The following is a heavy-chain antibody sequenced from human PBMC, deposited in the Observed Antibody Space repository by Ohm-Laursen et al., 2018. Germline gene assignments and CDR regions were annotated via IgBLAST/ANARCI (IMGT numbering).Heavy chain of an antibody. Sequence: GTLSLTRTVSGGSISSYYWSWIRQPAGKGLEWIGRIYTSGSTNYNPSLKSRVTMSVDTSKNQFSLNLSSVTAADTAVYYCARQSPSRNYYDDSGYYGPFDFWGQGTLVTVSS. CDR1: GGSISSYY. CDR3: ARQSPSRNYYDDSGYYGPFDF. D-gene: IGHD3-22*01. V-gene: IGHV4-4*07. J-gene: IGHJ4*01. CDR2: IYTSGST.